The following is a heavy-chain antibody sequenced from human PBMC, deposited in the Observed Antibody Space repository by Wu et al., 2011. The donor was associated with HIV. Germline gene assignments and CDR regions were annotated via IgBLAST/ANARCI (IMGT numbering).Heavy chain of an antibody. CDR2: INPNSGGT. Sequence: QVQLVQSGAEVKKPGASVKVSCKASGYTFTGYYMHWVRQAPGQGLEWMGWINPNSGGTNYAQKFQGRVTMTRDTSISTAYMELNSLRSEDTAVYYCARDRLWFGELRLDSWGQGTLVTVSA. CDR1: GYTFTGYY. D-gene: IGHD3-10*01. V-gene: IGHV1-2*02. CDR3: ARDRLWFGELRLDS. J-gene: IGHJ4*02.